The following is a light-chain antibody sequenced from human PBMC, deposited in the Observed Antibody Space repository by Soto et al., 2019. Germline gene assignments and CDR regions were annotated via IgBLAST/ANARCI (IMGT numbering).Light chain of an antibody. CDR1: QSISSW. V-gene: IGKV1-5*03. CDR2: KAS. J-gene: IGKJ1*01. CDR3: QQYNSYSWT. Sequence: DIQMTQSPSTLSASVGDRVTITCRASQSISSWLAWYQQKQGKAPKLLIYKASSLESGVPSRFSGSGSGTEFTLTISSLQTDDFATYYCQQYNSYSWTFGQGTKVEIK.